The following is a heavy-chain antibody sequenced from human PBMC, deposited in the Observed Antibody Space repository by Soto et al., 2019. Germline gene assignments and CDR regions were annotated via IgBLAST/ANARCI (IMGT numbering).Heavy chain of an antibody. J-gene: IGHJ3*02. D-gene: IGHD3-10*01. CDR2: ISSSSSYI. CDR3: ARDDRNYYGSVSYYDAFDI. Sequence: GGSLRLSCAASGFTFSSYSMNWVRQAPGKGLEWVSSISSSSSYIYYADSVKGRFTISRDNAKNSLYLQMNSLRAEDTAVYYCARDDRNYYGSVSYYDAFDIWGQGTMVTVSS. CDR1: GFTFSSYS. V-gene: IGHV3-21*01.